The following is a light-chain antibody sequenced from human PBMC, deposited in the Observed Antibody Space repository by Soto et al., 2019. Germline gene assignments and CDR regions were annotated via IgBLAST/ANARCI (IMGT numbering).Light chain of an antibody. CDR3: QQYNSYPYT. CDR2: DAS. V-gene: IGKV1-5*01. Sequence: DLQMTQSPSTLSASVGDRVTITCRASQSISNRLAWYQQKSGKAPKLLIYDASSLESGVPSSFSGSGSGTEFTLTISSLQPDDFATYYCQQYNSYPYTFGQGTKLEIK. CDR1: QSISNR. J-gene: IGKJ2*01.